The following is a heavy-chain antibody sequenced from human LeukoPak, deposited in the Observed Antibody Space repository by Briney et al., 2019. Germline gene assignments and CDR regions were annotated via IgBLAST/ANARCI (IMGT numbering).Heavy chain of an antibody. CDR2: IKHDGIEK. CDR3: ARVYFQYYYDSSGQNDY. D-gene: IGHD3-22*01. CDR1: GFTFSGYW. Sequence: GGSLRLSCAASGFTFSGYWMSWVRQAPGKGLEWVAKIKHDGIEKYYVDSVKGRFTISRDNAKNSLYLQMNSLRAEDTAVYYCARVYFQYYYDSSGQNDYWGQGILVTVSS. J-gene: IGHJ4*02. V-gene: IGHV3-7*01.